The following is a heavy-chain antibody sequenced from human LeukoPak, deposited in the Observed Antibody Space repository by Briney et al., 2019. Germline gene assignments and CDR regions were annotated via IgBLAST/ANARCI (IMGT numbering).Heavy chain of an antibody. Sequence: GGSLRLSCAASGFTLSSYSMNWVRQAPGKGLEWVSSISSSSSYIYYADSVKGRFTISRDNSKNTLYLQMNSLRAEDTAVYYCAKVTYGSGTYGAFDSWGQGTLSPSPQ. CDR1: GFTLSSYS. J-gene: IGHJ4*02. CDR3: AKVTYGSGTYGAFDS. D-gene: IGHD3-10*01. CDR2: ISSSSSYI. V-gene: IGHV3-21*04.